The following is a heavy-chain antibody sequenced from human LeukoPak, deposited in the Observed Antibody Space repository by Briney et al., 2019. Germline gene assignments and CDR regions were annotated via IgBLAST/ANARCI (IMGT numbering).Heavy chain of an antibody. D-gene: IGHD2-21*02. CDR2: IYYSGST. V-gene: IGHV4-39*01. J-gene: IGHJ5*02. Sequence: KPSETLSLTCTVSGGSISSSSYYWGWIRQPPGKGLEWIGSIYYSGSTYYNPSLKSRVTISVDTSKNQFSLKLSSVTAADTAVYYCARRRRGVTAIRTNWFDPWGQGTLVTVSS. CDR3: ARRRRGVTAIRTNWFDP. CDR1: GGSISSSSYY.